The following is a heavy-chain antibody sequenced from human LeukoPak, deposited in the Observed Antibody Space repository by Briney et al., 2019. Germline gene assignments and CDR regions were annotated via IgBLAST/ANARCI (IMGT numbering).Heavy chain of an antibody. J-gene: IGHJ4*02. CDR3: ARDFDFDSSGYYPTSVGY. CDR2: ISSSSYI. CDR1: GFTFSSYS. D-gene: IGHD3-22*01. Sequence: GGSLRLSCAAPGFTFSSYSMNWVRQAPGKGLEWVSSISSSSYIYYTDSVKGRFTISRDNAKNSLYLQMNNLRAEDTAVYYCARDFDFDSSGYYPTSVGYWGQGTLVTVSS. V-gene: IGHV3-21*01.